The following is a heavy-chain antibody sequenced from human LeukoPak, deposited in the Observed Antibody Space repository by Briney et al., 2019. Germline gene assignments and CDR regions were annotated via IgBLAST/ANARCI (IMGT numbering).Heavy chain of an antibody. CDR1: GFTFSTYW. CDR2: IKQDGSEK. CDR3: ARDSAGNDY. J-gene: IGHJ4*02. V-gene: IGHV3-7*01. D-gene: IGHD6-13*01. Sequence: GGSLRLSCAASGFTFSTYWMSWVRKAPGKGLEWVANIKQDGSEKYYVDSVKGRFTISRDSAKNSLYLQMNSLRAEDTAMYYCARDSAGNDYWGQGTLVTVSS.